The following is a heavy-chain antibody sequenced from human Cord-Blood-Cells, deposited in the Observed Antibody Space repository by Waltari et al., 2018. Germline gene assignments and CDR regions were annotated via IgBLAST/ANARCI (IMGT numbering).Heavy chain of an antibody. CDR1: GYTFTGYY. V-gene: IGHV1-2*02. Sequence: QVQLVQSGAEVKKPGASVKVSCKASGYTFTGYYMHWVRQAPGQGLEWMGWFNPNRGGTNYAQKLQGRVTMTRDTSISTAYMELSRLRSDDTAVYYCASHLVGATDYWGQGTLVTVSS. D-gene: IGHD1-26*01. CDR2: FNPNRGGT. CDR3: ASHLVGATDY. J-gene: IGHJ4*02.